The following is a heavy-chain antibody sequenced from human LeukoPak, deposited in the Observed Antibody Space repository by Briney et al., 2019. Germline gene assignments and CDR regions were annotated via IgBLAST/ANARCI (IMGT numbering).Heavy chain of an antibody. CDR3: ARHPVSYVWGSYRRHDAFDS. CDR2: IYTSGST. V-gene: IGHV4-61*02. J-gene: IGHJ3*02. D-gene: IGHD3-16*02. CDR1: GGSTGSGSYY. Sequence: SETLSPTCTLSGGSTGSGSYYWSWIRHPAGKGLEWIGRIYTSGSTNYNPSLKSRVTISVDTSKNQFSLKLSSVTAADTAVYYCARHPVSYVWGSYRRHDAFDSWGQGSMVTVSS.